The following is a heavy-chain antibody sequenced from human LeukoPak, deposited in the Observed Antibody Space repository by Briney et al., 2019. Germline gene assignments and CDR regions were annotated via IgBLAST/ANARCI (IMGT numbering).Heavy chain of an antibody. Sequence: PGGSLRLSCAASGFTFSSYGMHWVRQAPGKGLEWVAVISYDGSNKYYADSVKGRFTISRDNSKNTLYLQMNSLRAEDTAVYYCAKGEVSRYYYYGMDVWGQGTTVTVSS. D-gene: IGHD3-16*02. CDR3: AKGEVSRYYYYGMDV. V-gene: IGHV3-30*18. CDR1: GFTFSSYG. CDR2: ISYDGSNK. J-gene: IGHJ6*02.